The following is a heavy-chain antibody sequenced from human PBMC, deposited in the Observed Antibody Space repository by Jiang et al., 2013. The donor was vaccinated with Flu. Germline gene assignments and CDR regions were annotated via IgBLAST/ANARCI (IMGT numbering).Heavy chain of an antibody. D-gene: IGHD1-1*01. CDR1: GGSINSASYF. J-gene: IGHJ5*02. V-gene: IGHV4-39*01. CDR2: IDHIGIT. Sequence: QTLSLTCTVSGGSINSASYFWGWVRQPPGKGLEWIASIDHIGITYYNPSLKSRVAISADTPKNQFPLELTSVTAEDTAVYFCARHLEEITLWAGWFDPWGQGTLVTVSS. CDR3: ARHLEEITLWAGWFDP.